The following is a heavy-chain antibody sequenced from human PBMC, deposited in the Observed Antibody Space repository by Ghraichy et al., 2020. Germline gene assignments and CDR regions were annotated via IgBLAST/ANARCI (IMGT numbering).Heavy chain of an antibody. D-gene: IGHD3-3*01. CDR2: INHSGST. V-gene: IGHV4-34*01. Sequence: SETLSLTCAVYGGSFSGYYWSWIRQPPGKGLEWIGEINHSGSTNYNPSLKSRVTISVDTSKNQFSLKLSSVTAADTAVYYCARAGGPLVSITIFGVGGRRFSTEHWFDPWGQGTLVTVSS. J-gene: IGHJ5*02. CDR3: ARAGGPLVSITIFGVGGRRFSTEHWFDP. CDR1: GGSFSGYY.